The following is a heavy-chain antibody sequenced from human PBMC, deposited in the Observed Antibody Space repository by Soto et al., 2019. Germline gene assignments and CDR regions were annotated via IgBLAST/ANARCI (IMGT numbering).Heavy chain of an antibody. J-gene: IGHJ3*02. V-gene: IGHV1-18*01. D-gene: IGHD3-22*01. CDR2: ISAYNGNT. CDR1: GYTFTSYG. CDR3: ARDGTDSSGYYSEGAGAFDI. Sequence: QVQLVQSGAEVKKPGASVKVSCKASGYTFTSYGISWVRQAPGQGLEWMGWISAYNGNTNYAQKLQGRVTMTTDTATSTAYMELRSLRSDDTAVYYCARDGTDSSGYYSEGAGAFDIWGQGTMVTVSS.